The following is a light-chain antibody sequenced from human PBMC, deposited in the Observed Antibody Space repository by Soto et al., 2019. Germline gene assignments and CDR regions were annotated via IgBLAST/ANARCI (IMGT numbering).Light chain of an antibody. CDR2: GAF. V-gene: IGKV3-11*01. Sequence: EIVMTQSAVTLSVSPGERATLSWWASQSVSSNLAWYQQKPGQAPSLLIYGAFTRATGIPARFSGSGSGTDFNLTISSLETEDFAVYYCQQRSSWPWTFGQGTKVDIK. CDR1: QSVSSN. J-gene: IGKJ1*01. CDR3: QQRSSWPWT.